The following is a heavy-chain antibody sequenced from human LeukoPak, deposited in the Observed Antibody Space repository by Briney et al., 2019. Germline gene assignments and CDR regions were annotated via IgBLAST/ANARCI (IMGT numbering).Heavy chain of an antibody. D-gene: IGHD2-2*01. J-gene: IGHJ6*03. CDR2: IYYSGTT. V-gene: IGHV4-39*07. CDR1: GGSVSSSSYY. Sequence: SETLSLTCAVSGGSVSSSSYYWGWIRQPPGKGLEWIGCIYYSGTTYYNPSLKSRVTMSVDASKNQFSLKLSSVTAADTAVYYCARVRGSRGREDYFFYYMDVWGKGTTVTVSS. CDR3: ARVRGSRGREDYFFYYMDV.